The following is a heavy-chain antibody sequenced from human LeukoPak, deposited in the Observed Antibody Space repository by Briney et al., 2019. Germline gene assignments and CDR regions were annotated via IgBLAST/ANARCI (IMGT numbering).Heavy chain of an antibody. J-gene: IGHJ4*02. CDR1: GFTVSSNY. D-gene: IGHD3-10*01. Sequence: GGSLRLSCAASGFTVSSNYMSWVRQAPGKGLQWVSVIYSGGSTYYADSVKGRFTISRDNSKNTLYLQMNSLRAEDTAVYYCAKDRVVRGADFDYWGQGTLVTVSS. V-gene: IGHV3-53*01. CDR3: AKDRVVRGADFDY. CDR2: IYSGGST.